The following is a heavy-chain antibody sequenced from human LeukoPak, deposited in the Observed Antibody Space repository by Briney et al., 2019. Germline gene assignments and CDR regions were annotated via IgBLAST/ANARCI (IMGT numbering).Heavy chain of an antibody. V-gene: IGHV1-2*02. J-gene: IGHJ4*02. Sequence: ASVKVSCKASGYTFTGYYMHWVRRAPGQGLEWMGWINPNSGGTNYAQKFQGRVTMTRDTSISTAYMELSRLRSDDTAVYYCAREAYDYVWGSYRRLGYWGQGTLVTVSS. CDR1: GYTFTGYY. D-gene: IGHD3-16*02. CDR2: INPNSGGT. CDR3: AREAYDYVWGSYRRLGY.